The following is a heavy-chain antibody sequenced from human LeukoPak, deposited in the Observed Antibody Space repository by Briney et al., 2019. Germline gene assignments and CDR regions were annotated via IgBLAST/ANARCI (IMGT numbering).Heavy chain of an antibody. CDR1: GFTFSSYS. CDR3: ARAAVRTNAFDI. D-gene: IGHD4/OR15-4a*01. Sequence: GGSLRLSCAASGFTFSSYSMNWIRQAPGKGLEWVSSISSSSSYIYYADSVKGRYTISRDNAKNSLYLQMNSLRAEDTPVYYCARAAVRTNAFDIWGQGTMVTVSS. J-gene: IGHJ3*02. V-gene: IGHV3-21*01. CDR2: ISSSSSYI.